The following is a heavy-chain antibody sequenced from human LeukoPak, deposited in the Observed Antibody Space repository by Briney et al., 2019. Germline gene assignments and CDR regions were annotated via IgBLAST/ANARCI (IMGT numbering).Heavy chain of an antibody. CDR3: VRSYNWNDAFDV. CDR2: ISSSSRTV. J-gene: IGHJ3*01. CDR1: GFTFSSYT. V-gene: IGHV3-48*01. Sequence: GGSLRLSCAASGFTFSSYTMNWVRQAPGKGLDWISYISSSSRTVYYADSVKGRFTISRDSSKNSLYLQMNSLRAEDTAVYYCVRSYNWNDAFDVWGQGTMVTVSS. D-gene: IGHD1-20*01.